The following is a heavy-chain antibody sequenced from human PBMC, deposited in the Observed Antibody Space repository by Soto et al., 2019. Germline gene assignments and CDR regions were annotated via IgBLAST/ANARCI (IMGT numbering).Heavy chain of an antibody. CDR2: IYSGGST. J-gene: IGHJ4*02. D-gene: IGHD6-6*01. CDR1: GFTVNSNY. CDR3: ASPPGPFYSSSSGSDY. V-gene: IGHV3-53*01. Sequence: GGSLRLSCAASGFTVNSNYMSWVRQAPGKGLEWVSVIYSGGSTYYADSVKGRFTISRDNSKNTLYLQMNSLRAEDTAVYYCASPPGPFYSSSSGSDYWGQGTLVTVSS.